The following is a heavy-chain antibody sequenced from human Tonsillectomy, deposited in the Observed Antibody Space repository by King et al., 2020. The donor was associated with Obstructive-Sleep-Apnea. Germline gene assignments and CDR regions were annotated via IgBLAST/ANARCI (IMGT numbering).Heavy chain of an antibody. V-gene: IGHV3-9*01. CDR2: ISWNSDSI. D-gene: IGHD2-8*01. J-gene: IGHJ4*02. CDR1: GFTFDDDA. CDR3: TKGYSDTNGYYFDY. Sequence: VQLVESGGGLVQPGRSLRLSCATSGFTFDDDAMHWVRQAPGKGLEWVSGISWNSDSIDYADSVKGRLTISRDNAKNSLFLQMNSLRAEDTALYYCTKGYSDTNGYYFDYWGQGTLVTVSS.